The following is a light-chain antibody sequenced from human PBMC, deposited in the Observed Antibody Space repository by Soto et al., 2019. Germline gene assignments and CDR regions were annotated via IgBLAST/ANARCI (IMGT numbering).Light chain of an antibody. CDR3: QQYNSYSPRT. V-gene: IGKV1-5*01. CDR2: DAS. Sequence: DIQMTQSPSTLSASVGDRVTITCRASQSIGSWLAWYQQKPGKVPNLLIYDASSLESGVPLRFSGSGSGTEFTLTISSLQPDDFGSYYCQQYNSYSPRTFGQGTKVDIK. J-gene: IGKJ1*01. CDR1: QSIGSW.